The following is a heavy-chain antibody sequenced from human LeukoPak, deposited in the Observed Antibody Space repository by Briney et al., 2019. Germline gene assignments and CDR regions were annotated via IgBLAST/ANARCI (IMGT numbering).Heavy chain of an antibody. CDR1: GFTFSTYW. V-gene: IGHV3-53*01. Sequence: PGGSLRLSCAASGFTFSTYWMHWGRQAPGKGLEWGSLIYSGGSTYHADSVKGRFTISRDNAKNSLYLQMNSLRAEDTALYYCARDWAYSKVPGYWGQGTLVTVSS. J-gene: IGHJ4*02. CDR2: IYSGGST. D-gene: IGHD4-11*01. CDR3: ARDWAYSKVPGY.